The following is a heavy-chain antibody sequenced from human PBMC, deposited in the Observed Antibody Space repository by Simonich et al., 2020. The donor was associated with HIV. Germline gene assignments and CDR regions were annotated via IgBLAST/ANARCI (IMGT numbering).Heavy chain of an antibody. CDR1: GFTFSSYA. Sequence: QVQLVESGGGVVQPGRSLRLSCAASGFTFSSYAMHWVRQAPGKGLEWVAVISYDGRNKYYADSGKGRFTIARGNAKNTLYLQMNSLRAEDTAVYYCARVGVGATRDAFDIWGQGTMVTVSS. D-gene: IGHD3-10*01. CDR3: ARVGVGATRDAFDI. J-gene: IGHJ3*02. V-gene: IGHV3-30*07. CDR2: ISYDGRNK.